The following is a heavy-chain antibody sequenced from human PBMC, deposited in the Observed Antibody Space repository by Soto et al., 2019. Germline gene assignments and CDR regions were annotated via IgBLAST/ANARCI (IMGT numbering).Heavy chain of an antibody. CDR1: GGSFSGYY. V-gene: IGHV4-34*01. CDR3: ARGLRCYGSGSYLSWFDP. D-gene: IGHD3-10*01. CDR2: INHSGST. J-gene: IGHJ5*02. Sequence: SETLSLTCAVYGGSFSGYYWSWIRQPPGKGLEWIGEINHSGSTYYNPSLKSRVTISVDTSKNQFSLKLSSVTAADTAVYYCARGLRCYGSGSYLSWFDPWGQGTLVTVSS.